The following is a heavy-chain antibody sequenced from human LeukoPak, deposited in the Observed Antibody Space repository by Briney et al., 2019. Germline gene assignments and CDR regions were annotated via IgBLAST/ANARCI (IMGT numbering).Heavy chain of an antibody. V-gene: IGHV3-30*04. CDR2: ISYDGSNK. J-gene: IGHJ4*02. Sequence: GRSLRLSCAASGFSFSSYGMHWVRQAPGKGLEWVAVISYDGSNKYYADSVKGRFTISKDNSKNTLYLQMNSLRAEDTAVYYCARAGAPTMVRGVIIPVYFDYWGQGTLVTVSS. CDR3: ARAGAPTMVRGVIIPVYFDY. CDR1: GFSFSSYG. D-gene: IGHD3-10*01.